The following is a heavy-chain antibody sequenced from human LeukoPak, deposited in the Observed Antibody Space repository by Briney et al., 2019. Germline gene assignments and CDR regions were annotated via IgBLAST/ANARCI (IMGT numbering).Heavy chain of an antibody. CDR3: VRAYDY. J-gene: IGHJ4*02. CDR2: ICSSGST. Sequence: SETLSLTCAVYGGSFSGSNWSWIRRPPGKGLEWIGEICSSGSTIYNPSLKSRVTISVDTSKNQLSLNPISVTAADTAVYYCVRAYDYWGQGTLVTVSS. CDR1: GGSFSGSN. V-gene: IGHV4-34*01.